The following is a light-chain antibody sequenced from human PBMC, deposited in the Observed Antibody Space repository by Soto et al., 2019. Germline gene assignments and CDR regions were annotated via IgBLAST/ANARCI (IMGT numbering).Light chain of an antibody. V-gene: IGKV1D-12*01. CDR2: AAS. CDR3: QQLNSYPQT. CDR1: QGIRSW. Sequence: DIQMTQSPSSVPASVGDRVTITCRASQGIRSWLAWYQQKPGKAPKLLIFAASSLQSGVPSRFSGRGSGTEFTLTISSLQPEDFATYYCQQLNSYPQTFGQGTKLEIK. J-gene: IGKJ2*01.